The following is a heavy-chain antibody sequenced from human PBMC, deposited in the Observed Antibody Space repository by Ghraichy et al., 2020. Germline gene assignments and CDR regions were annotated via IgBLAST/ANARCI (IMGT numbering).Heavy chain of an antibody. CDR2: LYYSGST. CDR1: GGSVSSVDYY. CDR3: ARDGGDYGAYNWFDP. V-gene: IGHV4-61*08. Sequence: SETLSLTCTVTGGSVSSVDYYWSWIRQPRGKGLEWIGYLYYSGSTNYNPSLKSRVSISVDTSKNQFSLKLSSVTAADTAVYYCARDGGDYGAYNWFDPWGQGTLVTVLS. J-gene: IGHJ5*02. D-gene: IGHD4-17*01.